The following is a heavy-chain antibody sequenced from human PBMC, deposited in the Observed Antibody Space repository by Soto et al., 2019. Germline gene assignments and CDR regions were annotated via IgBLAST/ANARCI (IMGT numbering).Heavy chain of an antibody. V-gene: IGHV3-33*01. Sequence: ESGGGVVQPGRSLRLSCAASGFTFSSYGMHWVRQAPGKGLEWVAVIWYDGSNKYYADSVKGRFTISRDNSKNTLYLQMNSLRAEDTAVYYCARDRGVDYNWFDPWGQGTLVTVSS. CDR2: IWYDGSNK. CDR3: ARDRGVDYNWFDP. D-gene: IGHD3-10*01. CDR1: GFTFSSYG. J-gene: IGHJ5*02.